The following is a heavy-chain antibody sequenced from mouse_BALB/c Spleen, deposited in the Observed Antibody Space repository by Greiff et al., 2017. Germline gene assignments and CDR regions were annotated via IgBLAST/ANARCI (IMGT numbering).Heavy chain of an antibody. CDR2: INPSSGYT. CDR3: GEGYYGSVDY. D-gene: IGHD1-1*01. CDR1: GYTFTSYT. Sequence: VQLQQSGAELARPGASVKMSCKASGYTFTSYTMHWVKQRPGQGLEWIGYINPSSGYTNYNQKFKDKATLTADKSSSTAYMQLSSLTSEDSAVYYCGEGYYGSVDYWGQGTTLTVSS. J-gene: IGHJ2*01. V-gene: IGHV1-4*01.